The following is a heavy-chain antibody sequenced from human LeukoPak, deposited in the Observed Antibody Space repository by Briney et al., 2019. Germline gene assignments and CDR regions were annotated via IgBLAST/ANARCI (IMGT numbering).Heavy chain of an antibody. CDR3: ARRGTIFGRGGWFDP. J-gene: IGHJ5*02. V-gene: IGHV1-8*03. D-gene: IGHD3-3*01. CDR2: INPNSGNT. CDR1: GYTFTSYD. Sequence: ASVKVSCKASGYTFTSYDINWVRQATGQGLEWMGWINPNSGNTGYAQKFQGRVTITRNTSISTAYMQLSSLRSDDTAVYYCARRGTIFGRGGWFDPWGQGTLVTVSS.